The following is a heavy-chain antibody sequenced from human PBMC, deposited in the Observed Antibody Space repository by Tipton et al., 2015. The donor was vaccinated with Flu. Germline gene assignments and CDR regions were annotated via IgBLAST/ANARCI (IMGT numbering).Heavy chain of an antibody. CDR1: GGSISSYY. CDR2: IYTSGSP. V-gene: IGHV4-4*07. D-gene: IGHD6-13*01. CDR3: ARGIYISSSWYVGRGDPNKNDY. J-gene: IGHJ4*02. Sequence: TLSLTCTVSGGSISSYYWSWIRQPAGKGLEWIGRIYTSGSPNYNPSLKSRVTMSLDTSKNQISLKLSSVTAADTAVYYCARGIYISSSWYVGRGDPNKNDYWGQGTLVTVSS.